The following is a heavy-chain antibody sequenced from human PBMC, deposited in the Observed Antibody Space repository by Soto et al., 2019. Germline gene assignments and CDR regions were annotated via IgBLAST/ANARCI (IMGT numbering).Heavy chain of an antibody. CDR2: ILNDASGH. V-gene: IGHV3-33*01. CDR3: ARDDDYPYNGFDY. J-gene: IGHJ4*02. D-gene: IGHD4-17*01. CDR1: GFTFSRHG. Sequence: QVQLVESGGGVVQPGTSLRLSCAASGFTFSRHGMHWVRQTPGKGLEWLAVILNDASGHWYADSVKGRFTISRDNFENTMYLQMNGHRLEDTAMDYCARDDDYPYNGFDYWGQGTLVTVSS.